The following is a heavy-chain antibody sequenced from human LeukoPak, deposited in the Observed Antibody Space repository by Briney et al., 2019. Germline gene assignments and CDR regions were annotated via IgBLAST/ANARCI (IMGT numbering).Heavy chain of an antibody. J-gene: IGHJ3*02. Sequence: GGSLRLSYAASGFTFSNAWMSWVRQAPGKGLEWVGRIKSKTDGGTTDYAAPVKGRFTISRDDSKNTLYLQMNSLKIEDTAVYYCTTNIVGASAAFDIWGQGTMVTVSS. CDR3: TTNIVGASAAFDI. D-gene: IGHD1-26*01. V-gene: IGHV3-15*01. CDR2: IKSKTDGGTT. CDR1: GFTFSNAW.